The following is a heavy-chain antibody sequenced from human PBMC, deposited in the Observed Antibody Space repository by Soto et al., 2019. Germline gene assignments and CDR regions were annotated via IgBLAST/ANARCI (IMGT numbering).Heavy chain of an antibody. CDR1: GGSLSGYY. D-gene: IGHD1-26*01. J-gene: IGHJ6*02. Sequence: SETLSLTCAVYGGSLSGYYWSWIRQPPGKGLEWIGEINHSGSTNYNPSLKSRVTISVDTSKNQFSLKLSSVTAADTAVYYCAREYYQGYYYYGMDVWGQGTTVTVSS. CDR2: INHSGST. V-gene: IGHV4-34*01. CDR3: AREYYQGYYYYGMDV.